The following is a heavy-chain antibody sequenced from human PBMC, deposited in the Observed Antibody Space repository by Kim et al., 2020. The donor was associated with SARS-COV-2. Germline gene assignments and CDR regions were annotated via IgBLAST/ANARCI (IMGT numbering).Heavy chain of an antibody. CDR1: GFTFGDYA. D-gene: IGHD4-17*01. J-gene: IGHJ5*02. Sequence: GGSLRLSCTASGFTFGDYAMSWVRQAPGKGLEWVGFIRSKAYGGTTEYAASVKGRFTISRDDSKSIAYLQMNSLKTEDTAVYYCTRERAYYGDYVLGPWGQGTLVTVSS. CDR3: TRERAYYGDYVLGP. CDR2: IRSKAYGGTT. V-gene: IGHV3-49*04.